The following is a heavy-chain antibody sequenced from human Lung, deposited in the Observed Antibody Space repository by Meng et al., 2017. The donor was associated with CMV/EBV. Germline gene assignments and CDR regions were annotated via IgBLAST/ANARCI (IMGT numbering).Heavy chain of an antibody. V-gene: IGHV3-21*01. D-gene: IGHD6-6*01. Sequence: GGSXRLXCAASGFTFSSYSMNWVRQAPGKGLEWVSSISSSSSYIYYADSVKGRFTISRDNAKNPLYLQMNSLRAEDTAVYYCARDSSSSYYYYGMDVWGQGTXVTVSS. J-gene: IGHJ6*02. CDR3: ARDSSSSYYYYGMDV. CDR2: ISSSSSYI. CDR1: GFTFSSYS.